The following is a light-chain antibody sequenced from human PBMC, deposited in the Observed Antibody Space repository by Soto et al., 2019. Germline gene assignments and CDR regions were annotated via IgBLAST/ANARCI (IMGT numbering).Light chain of an antibody. CDR1: QSISTN. J-gene: IGKJ5*01. Sequence: IIMTQSPATLSVSPGERVTLSCRASQSISTNLAWYQQKPGQAPRLLIYGASTRDTHIPDRFSGTGSETEFTLSVSSLQSEDFAVYYCQQYNNWPITFGQGTRLEIK. CDR2: GAS. V-gene: IGKV3-15*01. CDR3: QQYNNWPIT.